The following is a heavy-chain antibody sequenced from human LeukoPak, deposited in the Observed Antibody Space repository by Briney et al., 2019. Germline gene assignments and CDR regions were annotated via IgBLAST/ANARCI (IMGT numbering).Heavy chain of an antibody. J-gene: IGHJ5*02. CDR1: GGSISSYY. Sequence: PSETLSLTCTVSGGSISSYYWSWIRQPPGKGLEWTGYIYYSGSTNYNPSLKSRVTISVDTSKNQFSLKLSSVAAADTAVYYCARDMRSSSWYEAVWFDPWGQGTLVTVSS. V-gene: IGHV4-59*01. CDR3: ARDMRSSSWYEAVWFDP. D-gene: IGHD6-13*01. CDR2: IYYSGST.